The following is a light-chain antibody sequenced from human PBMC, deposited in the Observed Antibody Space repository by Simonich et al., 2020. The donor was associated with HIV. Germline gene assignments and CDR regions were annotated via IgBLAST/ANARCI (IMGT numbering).Light chain of an antibody. CDR2: QDS. Sequence: SYELTQPPSVSVSPGQTASITCSGDKLGDKYACWYQQKPGQSPVLVIYQDSKRPSGIPERFSGSHSGNTATLTISGTQAMDEADYYCQAWDSSTPYVFGTGTKVTVL. CDR3: QAWDSSTPYV. CDR1: KLGDKY. V-gene: IGLV3-1*01. J-gene: IGLJ1*01.